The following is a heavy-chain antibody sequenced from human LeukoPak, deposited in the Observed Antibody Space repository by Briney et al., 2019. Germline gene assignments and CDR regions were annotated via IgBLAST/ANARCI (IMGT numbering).Heavy chain of an antibody. J-gene: IGHJ5*02. CDR3: ARPQQQLNSNWFDP. Sequence: GGSLRLSCAASGFTFDDYGMSWVRQAPGKGLEWVSAINWDGTSTGYADSVKGRFTISRDNAKNSLYLQMNSLRGEDTAFYYCARPQQQLNSNWFDPWGQGTLVTVSS. CDR1: GFTFDDYG. V-gene: IGHV3-20*04. CDR2: INWDGTST. D-gene: IGHD6-13*01.